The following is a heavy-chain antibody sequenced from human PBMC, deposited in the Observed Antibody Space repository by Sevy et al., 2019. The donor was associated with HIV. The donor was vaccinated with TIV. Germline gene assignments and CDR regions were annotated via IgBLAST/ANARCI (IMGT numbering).Heavy chain of an antibody. CDR3: ARGGILVEGDDRTTPFDS. CDR2: ISSDGVNK. CDR1: GFTFNSYS. J-gene: IGHJ4*02. D-gene: IGHD2-15*01. V-gene: IGHV3-30*01. Sequence: GGSLRLSCAVSGFTFNSYSFHWVRQAPGMGLEWVSVISSDGVNKYYGASVRGRFIISRDNSKSTLYLQMNSLRAGDTGVYYCARGGILVEGDDRTTPFDSWGQGTLVTVSS.